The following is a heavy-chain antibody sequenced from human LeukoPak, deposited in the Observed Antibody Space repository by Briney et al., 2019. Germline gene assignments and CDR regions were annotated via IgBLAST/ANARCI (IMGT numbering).Heavy chain of an antibody. J-gene: IGHJ4*02. Sequence: SETLSLTCTVSGGSISSGDYYWSWIRQPPGKGLEWIGYIYYSGSTYYNPSLKSRVTISVDTSKNQFSLKLSSVTAADTAVYYCARSIEYSSSTYYFDYWGQGTLVTVSS. D-gene: IGHD6-6*01. V-gene: IGHV4-30-4*08. CDR2: IYYSGST. CDR1: GGSISSGDYY. CDR3: ARSIEYSSSTYYFDY.